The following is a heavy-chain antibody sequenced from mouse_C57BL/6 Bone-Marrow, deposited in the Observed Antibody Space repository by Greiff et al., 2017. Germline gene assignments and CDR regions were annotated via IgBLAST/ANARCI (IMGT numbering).Heavy chain of an antibody. J-gene: IGHJ4*01. Sequence: VQLVESGAELVRPGASVKLSCKASGYTFTDYYINWVKQRPGKGLEWIARIYPGSGTTYYNEKFKGKATLTAEKSSSTVFMQLSSLTSEDSAVYFCSRSCGSSYYYYAMDYWGQGTSVTVSS. D-gene: IGHD1-1*01. CDR1: GYTFTDYY. CDR2: IYPGSGTT. V-gene: IGHV1-76*01. CDR3: SRSCGSSYYYYAMDY.